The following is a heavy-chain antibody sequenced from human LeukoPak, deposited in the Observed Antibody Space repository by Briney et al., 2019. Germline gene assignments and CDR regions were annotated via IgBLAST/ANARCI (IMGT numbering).Heavy chain of an antibody. V-gene: IGHV4-39*07. CDR1: GGSISSSSYY. J-gene: IGHJ4*02. D-gene: IGHD3-10*01. CDR3: ARGRGYYGSGSYYTDY. CDR2: IYYSGST. Sequence: SETLSLTCTVSGGSISSSSYYWGWIRQPPGKGLEWIGSIYYSGSTYYNPSLKSRVTISVDTSKNQFSLKLSSVTAADTAVYYCARGRGYYGSGSYYTDYWGQGTLVTVSS.